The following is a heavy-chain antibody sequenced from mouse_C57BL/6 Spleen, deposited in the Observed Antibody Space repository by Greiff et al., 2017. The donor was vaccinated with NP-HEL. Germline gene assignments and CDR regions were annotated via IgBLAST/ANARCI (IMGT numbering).Heavy chain of an antibody. D-gene: IGHD1-1*01. CDR2: IDPEDGDT. V-gene: IGHV14-1*01. Sequence: VQLQQSGAELVRPGASVKLSCTASGFNIKDYYMHWVKQRPEQGLEWIGRIDPEDGDTEYAPKFQGKATMTADTSSNTAYLQLSSLTSEDTAVYYCTYYYGSSYESYWYFDVWGTGTTVTVSS. J-gene: IGHJ1*03. CDR1: GFNIKDYY. CDR3: TYYYGSSYESYWYFDV.